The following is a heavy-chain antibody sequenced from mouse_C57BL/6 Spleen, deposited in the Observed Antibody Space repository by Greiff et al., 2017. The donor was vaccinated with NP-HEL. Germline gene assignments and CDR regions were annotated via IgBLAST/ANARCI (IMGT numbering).Heavy chain of an antibody. V-gene: IGHV1-58*01. CDR1: GYTFTSYG. CDR2: IYIGNGYT. J-gene: IGHJ2*01. D-gene: IGHD4-1*01. CDR3: ARELGRRGAYFDY. Sequence: VHVKQSGAELVRPGSSVKMSCKTSGYTFTSYGINWVKQRPGQGLEWIGYIYIGNGYTEYNEKFKGKATLTSDTSSSTAYMQLSSLTSEDSAIYFCARELGRRGAYFDYWGQGTTLTVSS.